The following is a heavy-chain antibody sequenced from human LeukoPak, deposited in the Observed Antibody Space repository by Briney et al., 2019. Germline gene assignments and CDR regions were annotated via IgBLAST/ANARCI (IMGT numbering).Heavy chain of an antibody. CDR3: AREKTQGSLSFRYHMNWFDP. CDR1: GFTFSSYS. D-gene: IGHD1-26*01. CDR2: ISSSSSYI. V-gene: IGHV3-21*01. J-gene: IGHJ5*02. Sequence: KPGVSLRLSCAASGFTFSSYSMNWVRQAPGKGLEWVSSISSSSSYIYYADSVKGRFTISRDNAKHSLYLQMNSLRAEETAVYYCAREKTQGSLSFRYHMNWFDPWGQGTLVTVSS.